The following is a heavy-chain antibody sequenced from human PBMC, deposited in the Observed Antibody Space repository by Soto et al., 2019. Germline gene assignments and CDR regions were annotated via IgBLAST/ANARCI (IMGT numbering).Heavy chain of an antibody. Sequence: GGSLRLSCAASGFTFSNYGMHWVRQAPGKGLEWAAFISDDGSNKYYADSMKGRFTMSRDNSKSTLYLQMNSLRVEDTAVYYCTKRRNVLRFLEWSSGMEVWGQGTTVTVSS. J-gene: IGHJ6*02. CDR1: GFTFSNYG. CDR2: ISDDGSNK. V-gene: IGHV3-30*18. D-gene: IGHD3-3*01. CDR3: TKRRNVLRFLEWSSGMEV.